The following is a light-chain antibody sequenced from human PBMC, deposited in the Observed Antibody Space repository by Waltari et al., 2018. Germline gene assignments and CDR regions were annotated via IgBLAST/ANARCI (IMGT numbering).Light chain of an antibody. Sequence: DIQMTQSPPSLSASVGDRVTITCQPSQDISNYLNWYRHKPGKAPELLIYDVSNLHTGVPSRFSGSKSGSVFTFTISGLQPEDAATYYCQHYDDLPFTFGPGTKVDI. CDR1: QDISNY. CDR3: QHYDDLPFT. CDR2: DVS. J-gene: IGKJ3*01. V-gene: IGKV1-33*01.